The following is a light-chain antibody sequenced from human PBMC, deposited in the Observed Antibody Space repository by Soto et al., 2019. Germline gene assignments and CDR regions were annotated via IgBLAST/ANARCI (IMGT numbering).Light chain of an antibody. V-gene: IGLV1-40*01. CDR1: SSNIGAGYD. J-gene: IGLJ3*02. CDR3: QSYDSSLSGSV. Sequence: QSVLTQLPSVSGAPGQRATISCTGSSSNIGAGYDVHWYQQLPGTAPKLLIYGNSNRPSGVPDRFSGSKSGTSASLAITGLQAEDEADYYCQSYDSSLSGSVFGGGTKLTVL. CDR2: GNS.